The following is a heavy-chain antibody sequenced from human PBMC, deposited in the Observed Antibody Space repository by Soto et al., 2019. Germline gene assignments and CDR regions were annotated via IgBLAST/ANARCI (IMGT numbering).Heavy chain of an antibody. CDR1: GGTFNNYA. V-gene: IGHV1-69*01. Sequence: QVLLVQSGPEVKKPGSSVKVSCKASGGTFNNYAINWVRQAPGKGLEWMGGLIPTFGTGNHAQKFQGRVTITADESTTTADMELNSLRSEDTARYYCASFDGTLVRGGRSAPSDMDVWGQGTTVIVSS. CDR2: LIPTFGTG. D-gene: IGHD3-10*01. J-gene: IGHJ6*02. CDR3: ASFDGTLVRGGRSAPSDMDV.